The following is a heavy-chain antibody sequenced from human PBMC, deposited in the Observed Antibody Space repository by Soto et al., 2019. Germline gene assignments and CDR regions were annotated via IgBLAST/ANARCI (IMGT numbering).Heavy chain of an antibody. CDR1: GFSLSTSGMR. CDR3: AQTGTTTAFDI. J-gene: IGHJ3*02. Sequence: SGPTLVNPTHTLTLTCTFSGFSLSTSGMRVSWIRQPPGKALEWLARIDWDDDKFYSTSLKTRLTISKDTSKNQVVLTMTNMDPVDTATYYCAQTGTTTAFDIWGQGTMVTVSS. D-gene: IGHD1-1*01. CDR2: IDWDDDK. V-gene: IGHV2-70*04.